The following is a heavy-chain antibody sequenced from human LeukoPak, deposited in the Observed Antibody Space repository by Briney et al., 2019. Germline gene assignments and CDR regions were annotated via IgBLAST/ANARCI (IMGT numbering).Heavy chain of an antibody. CDR1: GFTVSSNY. Sequence: GGSLRLSCAASGFTVSSNYMSWVRQAPGRGLEWVSVIYSGGSTYYADSVKGRFTISRDNSKNTLYLQMNSLRVEDTAVYYCARDVGYSTSLPQGLDPWGQGTLVTVSS. J-gene: IGHJ5*02. CDR2: IYSGGST. D-gene: IGHD6-6*01. V-gene: IGHV3-66*01. CDR3: ARDVGYSTSLPQGLDP.